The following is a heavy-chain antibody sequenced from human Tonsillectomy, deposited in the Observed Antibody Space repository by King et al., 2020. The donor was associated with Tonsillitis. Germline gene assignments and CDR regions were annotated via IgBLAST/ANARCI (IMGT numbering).Heavy chain of an antibody. CDR1: GFDFDKHG. Sequence: VQLVESGGGLVQPGRSLRLSCAASGFDFDKHGMHWVRQVPGKGLEWVGGISWNSERKDYEESLKGHFTISRDNTEKTLFLQMKSLRPDDTAFYYCAKDSYSGSTGGFDSWGQGTLVTVSS. D-gene: IGHD2-15*01. J-gene: IGHJ4*02. CDR2: ISWNSERK. V-gene: IGHV3-9*01. CDR3: AKDSYSGSTGGFDS.